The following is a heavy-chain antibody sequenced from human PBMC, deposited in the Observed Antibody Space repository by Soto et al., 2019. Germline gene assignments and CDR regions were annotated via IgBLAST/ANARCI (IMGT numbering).Heavy chain of an antibody. D-gene: IGHD1-1*01. CDR2: ISYDGSNK. V-gene: IGHV3-30*03. CDR1: GLTFSSYG. CDR3: ARDPATILETHHALDI. J-gene: IGHJ3*02. Sequence: GGSLRLSCAASGLTFSSYGMHWVRQAPGRGLEWVAGISYDGSNKYYADSVKGRFTISRDNSKNTLYLQMNSLRAEDTAVYYCARDPATILETHHALDIWGQGTMVTVSS.